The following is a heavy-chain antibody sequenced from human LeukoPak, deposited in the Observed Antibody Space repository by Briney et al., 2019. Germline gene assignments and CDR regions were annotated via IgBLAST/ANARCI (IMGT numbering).Heavy chain of an antibody. D-gene: IGHD1-26*01. CDR1: GFTFGDHG. CDR2: IKSKTYGGTT. V-gene: IGHV3-49*03. J-gene: IGHJ4*02. CDR3: SRGVIMGAAYFDY. Sequence: GGSLRLSCTTSGFTFGDHGVSWFRQAPGKGPEWVGFIKSKTYGGTTVYAASVKGRFTISRDDSKSIAYLQMNSLKIEDTAVYYCSRGVIMGAAYFDYWGQGTLVTVSS.